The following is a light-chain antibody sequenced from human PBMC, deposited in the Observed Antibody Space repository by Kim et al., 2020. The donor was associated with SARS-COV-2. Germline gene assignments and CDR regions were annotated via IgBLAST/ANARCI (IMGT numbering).Light chain of an antibody. CDR3: ETWDSNTRV. V-gene: IGLV4-60*03. CDR2: LEGSGNS. CDR1: SGHSSYI. J-gene: IGLJ3*02. Sequence: SSVKPTCTLSSGHSSYIIAWHQQQPGKAPRYLMKLEGSGNSNKGSGVPDRFSGSSSGADRYLTISNLQSEDEADYYCETWDSNTRVFGGGTQLTVL.